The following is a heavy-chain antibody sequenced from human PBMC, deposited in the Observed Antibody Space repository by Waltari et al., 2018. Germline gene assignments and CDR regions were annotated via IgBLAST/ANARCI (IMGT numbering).Heavy chain of an antibody. J-gene: IGHJ4*02. CDR1: GSTFTDLG. D-gene: IGHD6-19*01. V-gene: IGHV3-20*04. CDR3: VREVFGSGWRESYFFDY. CDR2: INLSGART. Sequence: EVQLVESGGGMVRPGGSLSLSWEAYGSTFTDLGSLWVRQVPGKGLEWVSGINLSGARTSYADSVMGRFTVSRDNAMNSLYLEMSSLRAEDTALYYCVREVFGSGWRESYFFDYWGQGTLVTVSS.